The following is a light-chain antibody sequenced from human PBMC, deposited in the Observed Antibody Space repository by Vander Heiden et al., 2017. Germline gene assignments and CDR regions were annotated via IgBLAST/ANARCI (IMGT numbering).Light chain of an antibody. J-gene: IGLJ2*01. CDR2: DDR. CDR1: NIGSQS. CDR3: QVWDDPSEYVV. Sequence: SSVLTQPPSVSVAPGQTATISCVGNNIGSQSVHWYQQKPGQAPLLVVYDDRDRPSGIPERFSGSKSANTATLTISGVEAGDEADYYCQVWDDPSEYVVFGGGTKLTVL. V-gene: IGLV3-21*02.